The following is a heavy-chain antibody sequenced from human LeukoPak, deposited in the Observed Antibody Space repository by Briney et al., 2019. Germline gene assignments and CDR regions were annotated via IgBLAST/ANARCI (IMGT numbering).Heavy chain of an antibody. D-gene: IGHD3-9*01. V-gene: IGHV4-39*01. CDR2: IFYSGTT. CDR1: GGSISTTSYY. CDR3: ARHLRWEVLTASHFDY. Sequence: SETLSLTCTVSGGSISTTSYYWHWVRQPPGEVLEWIGSIFYSGTTYYNPSLTSRLTTSVETYKNQFSLELNSVTAADTAVYYCARHLRWEVLTASHFDYWGQGTLVTVSS. J-gene: IGHJ4*02.